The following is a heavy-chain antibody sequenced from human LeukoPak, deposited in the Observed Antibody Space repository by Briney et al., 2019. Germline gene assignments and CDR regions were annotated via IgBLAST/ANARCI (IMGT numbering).Heavy chain of an antibody. D-gene: IGHD3-22*01. J-gene: IGHJ4*02. CDR2: ISSSSSYI. CDR1: GFTFSSYS. Sequence: GGSLRLSCAASGFTFSSYSMNWVRQAPGKGLEWVSSISSSSSYIYYADSVEGRFTISRDNAKNSLYLQMNSLRAEDTAVYYCARGGDRSGYYLDYWGQGTLVTVSS. V-gene: IGHV3-21*01. CDR3: ARGGDRSGYYLDY.